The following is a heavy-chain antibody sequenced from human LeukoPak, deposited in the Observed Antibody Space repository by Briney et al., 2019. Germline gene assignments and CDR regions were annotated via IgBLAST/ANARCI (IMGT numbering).Heavy chain of an antibody. J-gene: IGHJ6*03. CDR2: ISAYNGKT. D-gene: IGHD4-17*01. CDR3: ARDTYTSVTAMDV. Sequence: GASVKVSCKASGYTFTRYGISWVRQAPGQGLEWMGWISAYNGKTDYAQSVQARVTLSTDTSTSTAYMELRSLRSDDTAVYYCARDTYTSVTAMDVWGKGTTVTVSS. CDR1: GYTFTRYG. V-gene: IGHV1-18*01.